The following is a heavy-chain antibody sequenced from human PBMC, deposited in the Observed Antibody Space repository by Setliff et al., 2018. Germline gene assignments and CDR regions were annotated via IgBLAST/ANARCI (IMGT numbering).Heavy chain of an antibody. D-gene: IGHD7-27*01. J-gene: IGHJ4*02. CDR1: GGSISNSDYY. CDR3: ARHRPNLPFDA. Sequence: LSLTCSVSGGSISNSDYYWDWIRQPPGKGLEWIGRVYYSGDTYYVPSLLSRVTISVDTSKNQFSLKLSSVTAADTSVYFCARHRPNLPFDAWGQGALVTVSS. CDR2: VYYSGDT. V-gene: IGHV4-39*01.